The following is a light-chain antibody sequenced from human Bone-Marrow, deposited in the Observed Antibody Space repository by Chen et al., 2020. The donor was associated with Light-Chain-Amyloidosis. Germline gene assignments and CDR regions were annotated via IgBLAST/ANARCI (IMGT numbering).Light chain of an antibody. CDR1: SSDVGGDNH. J-gene: IGLJ1*01. CDR3: SSYTITNTLV. CDR2: EVT. V-gene: IGLV2-14*01. Sequence: QSALTQPASVSGSPGHSITITCTGTSSDVGGDNHVSWYQQHPDKAPKLMIYEVTNWPSWVPDRFSGSKSDNTASLTISGLQTEDEADYFCSSYTITNTLVFGSGTRVTV.